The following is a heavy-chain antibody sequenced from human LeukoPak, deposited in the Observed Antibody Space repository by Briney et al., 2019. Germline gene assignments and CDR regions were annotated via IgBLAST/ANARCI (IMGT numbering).Heavy chain of an antibody. D-gene: IGHD5-18*01. CDR2: IYASGST. CDR3: ARGSGYSYGYDWFDP. Sequence: SETLSLTCTVSGGSISSYYWSWIRQPAGRGLEWIGRIYASGSTNYSPSLKSRVTMSVDTSKNQFSLKLSSVTAADTAVYYCARGSGYSYGYDWFDPWGQGTLVTVSS. J-gene: IGHJ5*02. V-gene: IGHV4-4*07. CDR1: GGSISSYY.